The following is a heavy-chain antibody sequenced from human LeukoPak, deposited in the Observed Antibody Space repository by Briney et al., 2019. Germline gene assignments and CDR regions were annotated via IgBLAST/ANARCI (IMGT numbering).Heavy chain of an antibody. CDR1: GFTFDDYG. V-gene: IGHV3-48*03. Sequence: GGSLRLSCAASGFTFDDYGMTWVRQAPGKGLEWVSHISSSGSTITYADSVKGRFTVSRVNTKNSLYLQMNSLRADDTAIYYCAGTKWQLPWAWGQGTLVTVSS. D-gene: IGHD1-26*01. J-gene: IGHJ1*01. CDR3: AGTKWQLPWA. CDR2: ISSSGSTI.